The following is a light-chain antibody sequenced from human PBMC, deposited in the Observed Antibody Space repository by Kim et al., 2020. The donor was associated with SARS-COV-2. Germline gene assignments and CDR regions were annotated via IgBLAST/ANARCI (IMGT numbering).Light chain of an antibody. CDR1: QAISNY. J-gene: IGKJ1*01. CDR3: QKCDSAPWT. CDR2: AAS. V-gene: IGKV1-27*01. Sequence: ASIGDRITITCRASQAISNYLAWFPLKPGKVPKLLIYAASALQPGVPSRFSGSGSGTDFTLTVTSLQPEDVATYYCQKCDSAPWTFGQGTKVDIK.